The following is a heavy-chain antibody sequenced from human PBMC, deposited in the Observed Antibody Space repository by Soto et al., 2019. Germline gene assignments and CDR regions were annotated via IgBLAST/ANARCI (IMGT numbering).Heavy chain of an antibody. CDR3: ARDRETYPVASAQDS. J-gene: IGHJ4*02. CDR2: IWYDGSNK. V-gene: IGHV3-33*01. Sequence: QVQLVESGGGVVQPGRSLRLSCEASGFIYSTYAMHWVRQAPGKGLECVALIWYDGSNKYYAESVKGRFTISRDNSKNTMYLQMDSLRAEDTAIYYCARDRETYPVASAQDSWGQGTLVTVSS. CDR1: GFIYSTYA. D-gene: IGHD5-12*01.